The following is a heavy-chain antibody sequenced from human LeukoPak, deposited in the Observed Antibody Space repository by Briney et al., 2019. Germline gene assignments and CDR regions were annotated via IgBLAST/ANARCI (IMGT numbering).Heavy chain of an antibody. J-gene: IGHJ3*02. V-gene: IGHV1-69*13. D-gene: IGHD3-10*01. CDR3: ARAPAFLLWFGELLGAFDI. CDR2: IIPIFGTA. CDR1: GGTFSSYA. Sequence: SVKVSCKASGGTFSSYAISWVRQAPGQGLEWMGGIIPIFGTANYAQKSQGRVTITADESTSTAYMELSSLRSEDTAVYYCARAPAFLLWFGELLGAFDIWGQGTMVTVSS.